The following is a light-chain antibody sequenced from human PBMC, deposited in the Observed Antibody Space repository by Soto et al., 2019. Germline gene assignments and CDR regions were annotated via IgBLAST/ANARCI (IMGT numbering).Light chain of an antibody. Sequence: QSALTQPASVSGSPGQSITISCTGTSSDVGGYNYVSWYQQHPGKAPKLMIYEVSNRPSGVSNRFSGSKSGNTASLTISGLQAEDEADYYCSSYTCSSTLLYVFGTGTKLTVL. CDR2: EVS. CDR1: SSDVGGYNY. V-gene: IGLV2-14*01. J-gene: IGLJ1*01. CDR3: SSYTCSSTLLYV.